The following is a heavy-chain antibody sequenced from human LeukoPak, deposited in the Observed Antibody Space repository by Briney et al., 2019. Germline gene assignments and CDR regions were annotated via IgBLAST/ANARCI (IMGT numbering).Heavy chain of an antibody. CDR1: GFTFSGYA. Sequence: GGSLRLSCSASGFTFSGYAMHWVRQAPGKGLEYVSGICSNGGNTFSADSVKGRFTISRDNCKNTLDVQLSSLRAEDTAVYYCVKARLGYCSGGSCLSFDYWGQGTLVTVSS. CDR3: VKARLGYCSGGSCLSFDY. CDR2: ICSNGGNT. V-gene: IGHV3-64*05. D-gene: IGHD2-15*01. J-gene: IGHJ4*02.